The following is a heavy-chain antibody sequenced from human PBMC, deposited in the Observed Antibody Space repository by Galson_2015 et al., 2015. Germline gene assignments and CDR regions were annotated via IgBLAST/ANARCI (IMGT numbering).Heavy chain of an antibody. J-gene: IGHJ3*01. Sequence: SLRLSCAASGFTFSSYDMHWVRQITGRGLEWVSAIGTLSDTFYSGSVKGRFTISRENARNSLYLQMNSLRAGDTAVYYCARSRPSGWHDGFDLWGQGTKVTVSS. CDR1: GFTFSSYD. D-gene: IGHD6-19*01. CDR3: ARSRPSGWHDGFDL. V-gene: IGHV3-13*04. CDR2: IGTLSDT.